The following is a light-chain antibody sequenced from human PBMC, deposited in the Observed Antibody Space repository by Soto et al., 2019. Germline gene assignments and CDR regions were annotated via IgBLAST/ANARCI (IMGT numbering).Light chain of an antibody. V-gene: IGKV3-20*01. J-gene: IGKJ5*01. CDR2: GAS. Sequence: EFVLTQSPATLSVSPGERATLSCRASQSVSSYLAWYQQKPGQAPRLLIYGASSRATGIPDRFRGSGSGTDFTLTINRLEPEDFALYHCQQYGSSPITFGQGTRLEIK. CDR1: QSVSSY. CDR3: QQYGSSPIT.